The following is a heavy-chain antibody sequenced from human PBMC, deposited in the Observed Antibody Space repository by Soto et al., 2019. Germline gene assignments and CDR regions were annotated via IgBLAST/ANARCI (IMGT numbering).Heavy chain of an antibody. V-gene: IGHV4-34*01. CDR1: GGSVCSGHYD. D-gene: IGHD3-10*01. CDR3: ARGYGRNFDY. Sequence: SETPSITCAVCGGSVCSGHYDGSWIRQPPGKGLEWIGEINHSGSTNYNPSLKSRVTISLDTSKNQFSLKLSSMTAADTAVYYCARGYGRNFDYWGQGTLVTVS. CDR2: INHSGST. J-gene: IGHJ4*02.